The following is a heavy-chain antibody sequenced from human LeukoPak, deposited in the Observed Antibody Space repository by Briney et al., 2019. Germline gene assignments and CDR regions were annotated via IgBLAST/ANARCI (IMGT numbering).Heavy chain of an antibody. Sequence: SETLSLTCAVYGGSFSGYYRSWIRQPPGKGLEWIGEINHSGSTNYNPSLKSRVTISVDTSKNQFSLKLSSVTAADTAVYYCARGGPSGDPLDYWGQGTLVTVSS. J-gene: IGHJ4*02. CDR3: ARGGPSGDPLDY. CDR2: INHSGST. CDR1: GGSFSGYY. D-gene: IGHD4-17*01. V-gene: IGHV4-34*01.